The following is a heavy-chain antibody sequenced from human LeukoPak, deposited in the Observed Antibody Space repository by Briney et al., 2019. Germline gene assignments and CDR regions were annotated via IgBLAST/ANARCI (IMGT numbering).Heavy chain of an antibody. CDR1: GFTFSSYE. CDR3: ASEWELLELDY. CDR2: ISSSGSTI. Sequence: GGSLRLSCAASGFTFSSYEINWVRQAPGRGLEWVSYISSSGSTIYYADSVKGRFTISRDNAKNSLYLQMNSLRAEDTAVYYCASEWELLELDYWGQGTLVTVSS. D-gene: IGHD1-26*01. V-gene: IGHV3-48*03. J-gene: IGHJ4*02.